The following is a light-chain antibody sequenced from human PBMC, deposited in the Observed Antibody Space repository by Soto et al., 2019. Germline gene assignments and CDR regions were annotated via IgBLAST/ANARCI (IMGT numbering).Light chain of an antibody. CDR1: SSDLAIYNY. Sequence: QSVLTQPASVSGSPGQSITISCTGTSSDLAIYNYVSWYRQQSGKAPKLMIYQVTNRPSGVSNRFSGSRSGNTASLTISGLQAEDEADYYCSSYTDSSNYVFGTGTKVTVL. CDR3: SSYTDSSNYV. V-gene: IGLV2-14*01. CDR2: QVT. J-gene: IGLJ1*01.